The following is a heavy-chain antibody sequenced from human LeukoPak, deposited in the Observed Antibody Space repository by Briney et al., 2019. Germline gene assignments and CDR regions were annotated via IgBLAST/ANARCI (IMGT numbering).Heavy chain of an antibody. CDR2: IRYDGSNK. J-gene: IGHJ3*02. D-gene: IGHD6-19*01. CDR1: GFTFSSYV. CDR3: ARQISIAVAASDAFDI. Sequence: GGSLRLSCAASGFTFSSYVMHWVRQAPGKGLEWVAFIRYDGSNKYYADSVKGRFTISRDNSKNTLYLQMNSLRAEDTAVYYCARQISIAVAASDAFDIWGQGTMVTVSS. V-gene: IGHV3-33*08.